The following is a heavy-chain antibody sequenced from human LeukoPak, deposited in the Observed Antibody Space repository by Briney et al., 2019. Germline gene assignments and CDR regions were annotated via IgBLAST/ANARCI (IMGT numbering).Heavy chain of an antibody. CDR3: ARERMIGHYYYGMDV. J-gene: IGHJ6*02. CDR1: GVSFSGYY. V-gene: IGHV4-34*01. Sequence: SETLSLTCAVYGVSFSGYYWSWIRQPPGKGLEWVGGINHSGSTNYNPSLKSRVTISVDTSKNQFSLKLSSVTAADTAVYYCARERMIGHYYYGMDVWGQGTTVTVSS. D-gene: IGHD2/OR15-2a*01. CDR2: INHSGST.